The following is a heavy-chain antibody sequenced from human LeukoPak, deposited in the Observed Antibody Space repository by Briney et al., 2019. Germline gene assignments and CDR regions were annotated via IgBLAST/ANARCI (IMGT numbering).Heavy chain of an antibody. V-gene: IGHV3-21*01. CDR3: ARSSDGVVVASMDV. D-gene: IGHD2-15*01. CDR2: ISSSSSYI. J-gene: IGHJ6*02. Sequence: GGSLRLSCAASGFTFSSYSMNWVRQAPGKGLEWVSSISSSSSYIYYADSVKGRFTISRDNAKNSLYLQMNSLRAEDTAVYYCARSSDGVVVASMDVWGQGTAVTVSS. CDR1: GFTFSSYS.